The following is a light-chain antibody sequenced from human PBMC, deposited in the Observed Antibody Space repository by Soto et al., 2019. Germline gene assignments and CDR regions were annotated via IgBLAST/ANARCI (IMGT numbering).Light chain of an antibody. CDR1: QSINNY. Sequence: DVQMTQSPSTLSASVGDRVTITCRASQSINNYLAWYQLRPGKAPRLLIYYASTLDRGDPSRISGSGSGTEFTLTLSSLQPDDFATEYCQQYASFAPAFGQGTKVGI. J-gene: IGKJ1*01. CDR2: YAS. V-gene: IGKV1-5*01. CDR3: QQYASFAPA.